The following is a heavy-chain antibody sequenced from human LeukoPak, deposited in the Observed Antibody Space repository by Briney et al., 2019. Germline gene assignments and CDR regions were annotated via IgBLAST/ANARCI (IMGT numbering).Heavy chain of an antibody. Sequence: GGSLRLSCAASGFTFSSYAMGWVRQAPGKGLEWVSAISGSGGSTYYADSVKGRFTISRDNSKNTLYLQMNSLRAEDTAVYYCAKGVGSSWYSFGYYYYYGMDVWGQGTTVTVSS. D-gene: IGHD6-13*01. CDR2: ISGSGGST. V-gene: IGHV3-23*01. CDR1: GFTFSSYA. CDR3: AKGVGSSWYSFGYYYYYGMDV. J-gene: IGHJ6*02.